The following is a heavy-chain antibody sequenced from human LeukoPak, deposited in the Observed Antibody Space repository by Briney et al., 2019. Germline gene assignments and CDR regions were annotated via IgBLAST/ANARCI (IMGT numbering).Heavy chain of an antibody. Sequence: PGGSLRLSCAASGFTFSSSGMHWVRQAPGKGLEWVAVISYDGSNKYYGDSVKGRFTISRDNSKNTLYLQMNSLRAEDTAVYYCAKEIKIQWLALDYWGQGTLVTVSA. CDR2: ISYDGSNK. V-gene: IGHV3-30*18. D-gene: IGHD6-19*01. CDR1: GFTFSSSG. J-gene: IGHJ4*02. CDR3: AKEIKIQWLALDY.